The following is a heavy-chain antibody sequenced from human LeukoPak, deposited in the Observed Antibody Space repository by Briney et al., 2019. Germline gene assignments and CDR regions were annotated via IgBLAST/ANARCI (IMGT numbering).Heavy chain of an antibody. J-gene: IGHJ4*02. V-gene: IGHV4-30-4*08. CDR3: ARKRRDGYNLGYFDY. CDR1: GGSISSGDYY. Sequence: SQTLSLTCTVSGGSISSGDYYWSWIRQPPGKGLEWIGYIYYSGSTYYNPSLKSRLTISVDTSKSQFSLKLSSVTAADTAVYYCARKRRDGYNLGYFDYWGRGTLVTVSS. CDR2: IYYSGST. D-gene: IGHD5-24*01.